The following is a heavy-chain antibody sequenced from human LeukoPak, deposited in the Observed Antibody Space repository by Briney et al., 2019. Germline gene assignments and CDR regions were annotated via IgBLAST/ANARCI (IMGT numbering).Heavy chain of an antibody. CDR3: ASTRIKRGYYYYMDV. Sequence: SSQTLSLTCTVSGGSISSSSYYWGWIRQPPGKGLEWIGSIYYSGSTYYNPSLKSRVTISVDTSKNQFSLKLSSVTAADTAVYYCASTRIKRGYYYYMDVWGKGTTVTVSS. V-gene: IGHV4-39*01. J-gene: IGHJ6*03. CDR1: GGSISSSSYY. CDR2: IYYSGST. D-gene: IGHD3-10*01.